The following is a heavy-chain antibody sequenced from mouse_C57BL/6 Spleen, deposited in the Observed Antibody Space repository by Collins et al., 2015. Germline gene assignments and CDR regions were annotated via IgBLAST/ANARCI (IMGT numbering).Heavy chain of an antibody. Sequence: DVQLQESGPGLVKPSQSLSLTCTVTGHSITSDYAWNWIRQFPGNKLEWMGYISYSGSTSYNPSLKSRISITRGTSKNQFFLQLNSVTTEDTATYYCARRYYFDYWGQGTTLTVSS. J-gene: IGHJ2*01. CDR1: GHSITSDYA. V-gene: IGHV3-2*02. CDR3: ARRYYFDY. CDR2: ISYSGST.